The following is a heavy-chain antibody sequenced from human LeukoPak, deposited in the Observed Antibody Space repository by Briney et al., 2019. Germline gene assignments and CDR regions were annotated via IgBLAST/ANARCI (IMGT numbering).Heavy chain of an antibody. D-gene: IGHD3-10*01. Sequence: SETLSLTCAVYGGSFSGYYWSWIRQPPGKGLEWIGSIYHSGSTYYNPSLKSRVTISVDTSKNQFSLKLSSVTAADTAVYYCARVDYGSGSYTRFDPWGQGTLVTVSS. CDR1: GGSFSGYY. J-gene: IGHJ5*02. CDR2: IYHSGST. V-gene: IGHV4-34*01. CDR3: ARVDYGSGSYTRFDP.